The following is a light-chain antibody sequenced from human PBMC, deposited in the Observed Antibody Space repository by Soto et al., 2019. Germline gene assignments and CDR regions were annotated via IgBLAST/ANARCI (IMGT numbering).Light chain of an antibody. Sequence: QSALTQPPSASGSPGQSVTISCTGTSSDVGGYNYVSWYQQHPGKAPKLMIYEVSKRPSGVPDRFSGSKSGNTASLTVSVLQAEDEAYYYCSSYAGSNNFVFGTGTKLTVL. J-gene: IGLJ1*01. V-gene: IGLV2-8*01. CDR3: SSYAGSNNFV. CDR2: EVS. CDR1: SSDVGGYNY.